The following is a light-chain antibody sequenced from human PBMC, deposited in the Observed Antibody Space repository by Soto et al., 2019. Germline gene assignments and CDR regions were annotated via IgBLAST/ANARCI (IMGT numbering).Light chain of an antibody. Sequence: DIQMTQSPSSLSAYLGDRVTITCRASQGISNYLAWYQQKPGRLPKLLLFGASTLQSGVTARFSGSGSGTLFTLTINGLLPEDVATYYCQKYDRAPFTFGPGTKVDFK. V-gene: IGKV1-27*01. CDR3: QKYDRAPFT. CDR2: GAS. CDR1: QGISNY. J-gene: IGKJ3*01.